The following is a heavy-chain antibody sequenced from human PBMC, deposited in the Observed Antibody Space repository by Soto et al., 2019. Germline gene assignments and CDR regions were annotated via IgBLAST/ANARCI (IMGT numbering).Heavy chain of an antibody. CDR2: ILVGGST. J-gene: IGHJ3*02. D-gene: IGHD1-1*01. V-gene: IGHV3-23*01. CDR3: AKATATSGGAFDI. Sequence: LRLSCAASGFICSSYDMSWVRQAPGKGLEWVSTILVGGSTHYEDSVKGRFTISRDESKNTVYLQMHSLTAGDTAVYYCAKATATSGGAFDICGQGTMVTVSS. CDR1: GFICSSYD.